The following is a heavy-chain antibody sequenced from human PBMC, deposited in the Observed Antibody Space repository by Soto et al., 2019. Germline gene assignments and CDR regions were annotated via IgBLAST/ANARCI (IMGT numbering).Heavy chain of an antibody. D-gene: IGHD3-22*01. CDR2: IYSGGST. CDR3: ARDLVDSSGYRAYSFDP. Sequence: PGGSLRLSCAASGFTVSSNYMSWVRQAPGKGLEWVSVIYSGGSTYYADSVKGRFTISRDNSKNTLYLQMNSLRAEDTAVYYCARDLVDSSGYRAYSFDPWGQGTLVTVSS. V-gene: IGHV3-66*01. J-gene: IGHJ5*02. CDR1: GFTVSSNY.